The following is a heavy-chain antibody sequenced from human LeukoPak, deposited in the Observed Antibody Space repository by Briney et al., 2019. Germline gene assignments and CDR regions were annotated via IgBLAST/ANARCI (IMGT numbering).Heavy chain of an antibody. D-gene: IGHD3-16*01. J-gene: IGHJ4*02. CDR3: ARVPDWTYVPDY. CDR2: IKSSNT. CDR1: GGSISSDRFY. Sequence: SETLSLTCTVSGGSISSDRFYWPWVRQPAGKGLEWIGRIKSSNTNYNPSLKSRVSISLDTSTNHFSLKLSSLTAADTAVYYCARVPDWTYVPDYWGQGTLVTVSS. V-gene: IGHV4-61*02.